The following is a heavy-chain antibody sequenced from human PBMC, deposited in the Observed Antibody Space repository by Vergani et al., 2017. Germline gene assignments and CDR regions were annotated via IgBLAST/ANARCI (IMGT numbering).Heavy chain of an antibody. J-gene: IGHJ4*02. V-gene: IGHV3-21*01. CDR2: ISSSSSYK. Sequence: EVQLVESGGGLVKPGGSLRLSCAASGFTFSSYSMNWVRQAPGKGLEWVSSISSSSSYKYYADSVKGRFTISRDNAKNSLYLQMNSLRAEDTAVYYCARAGIAAAGTGGYWGQGTLVTVSS. CDR3: ARAGIAAAGTGGY. D-gene: IGHD6-13*01. CDR1: GFTFSSYS.